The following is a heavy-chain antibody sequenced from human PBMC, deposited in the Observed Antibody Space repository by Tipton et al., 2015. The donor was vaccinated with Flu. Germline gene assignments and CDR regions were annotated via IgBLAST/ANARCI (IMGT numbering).Heavy chain of an antibody. CDR1: GFTFSSYW. CDR2: IKQDGSET. Sequence: SLRLSCAASGFTFSSYWMSWVRQAPGKGLEWVANIKQDGSETDYVDSVKGRFSISRDNAKNSVYLQMMSLRAEDTAVYYCARGRDSGHFFDYWGQGALVTVSS. CDR3: ARGRDSGHFFDY. J-gene: IGHJ4*02. D-gene: IGHD5-12*01. V-gene: IGHV3-7*01.